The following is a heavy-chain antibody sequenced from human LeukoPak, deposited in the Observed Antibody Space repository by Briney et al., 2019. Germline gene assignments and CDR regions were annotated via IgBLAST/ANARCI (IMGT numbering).Heavy chain of an antibody. CDR1: GGSISSGSYY. J-gene: IGHJ4*02. CDR3: ARVSVGATSLFDY. V-gene: IGHV4-61*02. Sequence: SETLSLTCTVSGGSISSGSYYWSWIRQPAGKGLEWIGRIYTSGSTNYNPSFKSRVTISVDTSKNQFSLKLSSVTAADTAVYYCARVSVGATSLFDYWGQGTLVTVSS. CDR2: IYTSGST. D-gene: IGHD1-26*01.